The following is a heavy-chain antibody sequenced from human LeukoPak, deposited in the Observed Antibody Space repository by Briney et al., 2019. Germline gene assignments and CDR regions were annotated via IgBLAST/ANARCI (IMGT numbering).Heavy chain of an antibody. CDR1: GGSFSGYY. CDR2: INHSGST. V-gene: IGHV4-34*01. Sequence: PSETLSLTCAVYGGSFSGYYWSWVRQPPGKGLEWIGEINHSGSTNYNPSLKSRVTISVDTPKTQFSLTLSSVPAADTAVYYCARLGTTWPRGDYWGQGTLLTVSS. D-gene: IGHD2/OR15-2a*01. J-gene: IGHJ4*02. CDR3: ARLGTTWPRGDY.